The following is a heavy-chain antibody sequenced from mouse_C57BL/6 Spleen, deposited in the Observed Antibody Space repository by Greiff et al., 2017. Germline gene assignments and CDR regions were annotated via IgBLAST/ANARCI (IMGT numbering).Heavy chain of an antibody. V-gene: IGHV1-18*01. D-gene: IGHD2-3*01. J-gene: IGHJ1*03. CDR3: ARGKVYDWYFDV. Sequence: EVKLQESGRELVKPGASVKIPCKASGYTFTDYNMDWVKQSHGKSLEWIGDINPNNGGTIYNQKFKGKATLTVDKSSSTAYMELRSLTSEDTAVYYCARGKVYDWYFDVWGTGTTVTVSS. CDR1: GYTFTDYN. CDR2: INPNNGGT.